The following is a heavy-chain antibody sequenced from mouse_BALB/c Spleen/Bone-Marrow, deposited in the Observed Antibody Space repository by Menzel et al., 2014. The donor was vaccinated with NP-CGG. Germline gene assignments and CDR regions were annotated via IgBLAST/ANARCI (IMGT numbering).Heavy chain of an antibody. CDR3: ARGGNWDGFVY. J-gene: IGHJ3*01. CDR1: GYTFTSYW. Sequence: VQLQQSGAELAKPGASVKMSCKASGYTFTSYWMHWVKQRPGQGLEWIGYINPSTGYTEYNQKFKDKATLTADKSSSTAYMQLSSLTSEDSAVYYCARGGNWDGFVYWGQRTLVTVSA. V-gene: IGHV1-7*01. CDR2: INPSTGYT. D-gene: IGHD4-1*01.